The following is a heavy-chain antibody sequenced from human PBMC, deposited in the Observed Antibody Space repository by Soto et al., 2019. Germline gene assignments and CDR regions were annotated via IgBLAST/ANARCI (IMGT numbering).Heavy chain of an antibody. D-gene: IGHD5-18*01. CDR1: GGSISSYY. V-gene: IGHV4-59*01. CDR3: ARRGYSYGQPDYYYYMDV. CDR2: IYYSGST. Sequence: SETLSLTCTVSGGSISSYYWSWIRQPPGKGLEWIGYIYYSGSTNYNPSLKSRVTISVDTSRNQFSLKLSAVTAADTAVYYCARRGYSYGQPDYYYYMDVWGKGTTVTVSS. J-gene: IGHJ6*03.